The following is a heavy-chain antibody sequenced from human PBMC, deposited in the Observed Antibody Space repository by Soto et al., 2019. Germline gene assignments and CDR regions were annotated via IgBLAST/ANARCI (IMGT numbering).Heavy chain of an antibody. CDR1: GFSPSTSGVG. D-gene: IGHD3-3*01. V-gene: IGHV2-5*02. CDR2: IYWDDDK. J-gene: IGHJ2*01. Sequence: QITLKESGPKLVNPTQTLTLTCTVSGFSPSTSGVGVGGFRRPPGKALEWLALIYWDDDKRYSPSLKSRLSITKDTSKNQVVFTMNNMDPMDTATYYCVHQECNNNNCYCDLWGLGTLVTVSS. CDR3: VHQECNNNNCYCDL.